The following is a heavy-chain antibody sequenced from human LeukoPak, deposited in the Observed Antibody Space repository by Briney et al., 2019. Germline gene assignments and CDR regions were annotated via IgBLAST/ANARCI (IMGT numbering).Heavy chain of an antibody. V-gene: IGHV4-39*01. CDR2: IYYSGST. J-gene: IGHJ4*02. D-gene: IGHD1-26*01. CDR3: ARSTAYGGIVGATTLPYFDY. Sequence: TSSETLSLTCSVSGGSITSSSYYWGWIRQPPGKGLEWIGSIYYSGSTYYSPSLKSRVTISVDTSKNQFSLKLSSVTAADTAVYYCARSTAYGGIVGATTLPYFDYWGQGTLVTVPS. CDR1: GGSITSSSYY.